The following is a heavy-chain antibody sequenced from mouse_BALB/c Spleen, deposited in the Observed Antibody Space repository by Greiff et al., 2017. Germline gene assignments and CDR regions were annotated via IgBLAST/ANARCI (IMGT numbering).Heavy chain of an antibody. CDR3: AREYYGYYAMDY. D-gene: IGHD1-2*01. Sequence: QVQLQQSGAELAKPGASVKMSCKASGYTFTSYWMHWVKQRPGQGLEWIGYINPSTGYTEYNQKFKDKATLTADKSSSTAYMQLSSLTSEDSAVYYCAREYYGYYAMDYWGQGTSVTVSS. V-gene: IGHV1-7*01. J-gene: IGHJ4*01. CDR2: INPSTGYT. CDR1: GYTFTSYW.